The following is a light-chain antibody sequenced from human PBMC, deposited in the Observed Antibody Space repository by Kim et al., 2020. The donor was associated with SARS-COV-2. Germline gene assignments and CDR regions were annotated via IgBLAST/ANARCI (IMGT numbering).Light chain of an antibody. CDR1: QSVSSTY. CDR2: AAS. Sequence: SQGERATLSCRGSQSVSSTYLAWDQQKPGQPPRLLIYAASSRAIGIPDRYSGSGSGTDFTLLITRLEPEDFAVYYCQHFGDSLWTFGQGTKVDIK. J-gene: IGKJ1*01. CDR3: QHFGDSLWT. V-gene: IGKV3-20*01.